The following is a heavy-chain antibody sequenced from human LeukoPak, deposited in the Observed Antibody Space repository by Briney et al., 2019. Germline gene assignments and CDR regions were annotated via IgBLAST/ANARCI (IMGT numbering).Heavy chain of an antibody. CDR3: ALSEFERDPPWDY. CDR1: GYTFTGYY. D-gene: IGHD3-10*01. V-gene: IGHV1-2*02. Sequence: ASVKVSCKASGYTFTGYYMHWVRQAPGQGLEWMGWINPNSGGTNYAQKFQGRVTMTRDTSISTAYMELSRLRSDDTAVYYCALSEFERDPPWDYWGQGTLVPVSS. CDR2: INPNSGGT. J-gene: IGHJ4*02.